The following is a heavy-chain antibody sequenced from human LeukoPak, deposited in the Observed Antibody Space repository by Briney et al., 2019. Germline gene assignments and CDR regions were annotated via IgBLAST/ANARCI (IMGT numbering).Heavy chain of an antibody. CDR1: GGSFSGHY. V-gene: IGHV4-34*01. Sequence: SETLSLTCAVYGGSFSGHYWSWIRQPPGAGLEWTGEINHRGRTTYHPPLKSRVTISVDTSKNQCSLELSSRTAADTAVYYCARGQNQLLTLDPWGQRTLFTVSS. CDR3: ARGQNQLLTLDP. J-gene: IGHJ5*02. CDR2: INHRGRT. D-gene: IGHD2-2*01.